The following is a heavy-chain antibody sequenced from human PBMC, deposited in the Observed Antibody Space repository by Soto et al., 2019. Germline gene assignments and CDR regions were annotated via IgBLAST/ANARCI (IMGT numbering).Heavy chain of an antibody. CDR3: ATLRGVAPHAGSPLAS. J-gene: IGHJ4*02. CDR2: TSYDGNIQ. Sequence: QIQLVESGGGVVQPGRSLRLSCAASGFTFSTYTLHWVRQAPGKGPEWVALTSYDGNIQYYADSVKGRFTISRDNSKNTLYLQMDSLRPEDTSVYYCATLRGVAPHAGSPLASWGQGTLVTVSS. V-gene: IGHV3-30-3*01. D-gene: IGHD2-8*01. CDR1: GFTFSTYT.